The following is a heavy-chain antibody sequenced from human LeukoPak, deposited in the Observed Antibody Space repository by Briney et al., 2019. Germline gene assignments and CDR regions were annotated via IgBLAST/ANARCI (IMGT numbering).Heavy chain of an antibody. D-gene: IGHD3-22*01. V-gene: IGHV4-59*08. Sequence: SETLSLTCTVSGGSISSYYWSWIRQPPGKGLEWIGYIYYSGSTNYNPSLKSRVTISVDTSKNQFSLKLSSVTAADTAVYYCAGSYYDSSGYPDYWGQGTLVTVSS. J-gene: IGHJ4*02. CDR3: AGSYYDSSGYPDY. CDR1: GGSISSYY. CDR2: IYYSGST.